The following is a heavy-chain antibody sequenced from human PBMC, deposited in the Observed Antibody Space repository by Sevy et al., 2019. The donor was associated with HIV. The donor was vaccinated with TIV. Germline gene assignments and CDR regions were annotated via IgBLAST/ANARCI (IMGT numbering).Heavy chain of an antibody. CDR1: GYDFANNW. D-gene: IGHD5-12*01. CDR2: IYPGDSDT. J-gene: IGHJ5*02. V-gene: IGHV5-51*01. Sequence: GESLKISCRASGYDFANNWIGWVRQMPGEGLEWVGMIYPGDSDTRYTPSFEGRVTISADKSVNTAYLQWSSLKAPDTATYYCARPVGYAASWGQGTLVTVSS. CDR3: ARPVGYAAS.